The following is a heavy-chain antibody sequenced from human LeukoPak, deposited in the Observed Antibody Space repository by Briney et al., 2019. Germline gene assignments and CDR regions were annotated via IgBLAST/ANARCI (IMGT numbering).Heavy chain of an antibody. Sequence: ASVKVSCKASGYSLSDNHLHWVRQAPGQRLEWMAWINPRNGETKFAPRFQGRVTLTRDTSITTAYMELSRLRPDDTAVYYCARSQFRTTNSGAWGFQPWGQGTLVTVSS. V-gene: IGHV1-2*02. CDR2: INPRNGET. CDR3: ARSQFRTTNSGAWGFQP. CDR1: GYSLSDNH. D-gene: IGHD3-16*01. J-gene: IGHJ1*01.